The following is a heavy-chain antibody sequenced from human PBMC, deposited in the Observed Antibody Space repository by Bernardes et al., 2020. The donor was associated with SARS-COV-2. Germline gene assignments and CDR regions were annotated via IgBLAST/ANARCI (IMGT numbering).Heavy chain of an antibody. D-gene: IGHD3-22*01. CDR3: SRGLSYYDDSNGYFQFDP. Sequence: ASVKVSCEGSGYAFFGYYIHWVRQAPGQGLEWMGWINPNSGDTKYAKKFEGWVSMTRVTLSTAVHMELSGLKDTAVYYCSRGLSYYDDSNGYFQFDPWGQGTLVTVSS. V-gene: IGHV1-2*04. CDR2: INPNSGDT. J-gene: IGHJ5*02. CDR1: GYAFFGYY.